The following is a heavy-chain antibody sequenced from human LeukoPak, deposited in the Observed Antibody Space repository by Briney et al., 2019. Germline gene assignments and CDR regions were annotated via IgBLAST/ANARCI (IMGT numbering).Heavy chain of an antibody. CDR2: IYYSGST. CDR3: ARGYYGSGSYYTPTRPYYYYYYMDV. D-gene: IGHD3-10*01. Sequence: SETLSLTCTVSGGSISSYYWSWIRQPPGKGLEWIGYIYYSGSTNYNPSPKSRVTISVDTSKNQFSLKLSSVTAADTAVYYCARGYYGSGSYYTPTRPYYYYYYMDVWGQGTTVPISS. V-gene: IGHV4-59*01. CDR1: GGSISSYY. J-gene: IGHJ6*03.